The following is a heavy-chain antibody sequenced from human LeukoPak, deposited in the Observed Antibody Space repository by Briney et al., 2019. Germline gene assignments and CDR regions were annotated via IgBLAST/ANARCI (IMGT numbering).Heavy chain of an antibody. CDR1: GGSIRSSSYY. J-gene: IGHJ4*02. D-gene: IGHD3-3*01. Sequence: PPETLSPTRTLSGGSIRSSSYYWGWIRHPPGKGLEWIGSIYYRGSTYYNPSLKSRVTISVDTSNNQLSLKLSSVTAADTAVYYCARHQYYDFWSGYPYYFDCWGQGTLVTVSS. CDR3: ARHQYYDFWSGYPYYFDC. CDR2: IYYRGST. V-gene: IGHV4-39*01.